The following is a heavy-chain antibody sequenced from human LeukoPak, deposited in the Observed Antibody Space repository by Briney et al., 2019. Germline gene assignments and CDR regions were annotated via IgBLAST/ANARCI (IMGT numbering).Heavy chain of an antibody. CDR3: ASGVAYYYDSSGPSYY. D-gene: IGHD3-22*01. Sequence: SVTVSFTASGFTFTSSAVQWVRQARGQRLEWIGWIVVGSGNTNYAQKFQERVTITRDMSTSTAYMELSSLRSEDTAVYYCASGVAYYYDSSGPSYYWGQGTLVTVSS. CDR1: GFTFTSSA. J-gene: IGHJ4*02. V-gene: IGHV1-58*01. CDR2: IVVGSGNT.